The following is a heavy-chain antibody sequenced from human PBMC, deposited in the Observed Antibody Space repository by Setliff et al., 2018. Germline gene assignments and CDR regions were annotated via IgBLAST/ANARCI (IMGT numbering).Heavy chain of an antibody. Sequence: SETLSLTCTVSGDSISSRTHYWSWIRQPAGKGLEWIGQVYTSWSTNYNPSLKSRVTISLDTSKNQFSLNLSTLTAADTAVYYCARVSGFQYMDVWGKGTTVTVSS. J-gene: IGHJ6*03. CDR3: ARVSGFQYMDV. D-gene: IGHD3-3*01. CDR2: VYTSWST. V-gene: IGHV4-61*09. CDR1: GDSISSRTHY.